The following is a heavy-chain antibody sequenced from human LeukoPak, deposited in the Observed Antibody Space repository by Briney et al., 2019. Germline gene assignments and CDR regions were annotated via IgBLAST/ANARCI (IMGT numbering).Heavy chain of an antibody. CDR1: GGSISSGGYY. J-gene: IGHJ4*02. V-gene: IGHV4-61*08. D-gene: IGHD3-3*01. CDR2: IYYNGAT. Sequence: SETLSLTCTVSGGSISSGGYYWSWIRQPPGKGLEWIGYIYYNGATNYNPSLKTRVTISLDTPKNQFSLKLKSVTASDTAVYYCARHYVFVSGGSSFDYWGLGILVTVSS. CDR3: ARHYVFVSGGSSFDY.